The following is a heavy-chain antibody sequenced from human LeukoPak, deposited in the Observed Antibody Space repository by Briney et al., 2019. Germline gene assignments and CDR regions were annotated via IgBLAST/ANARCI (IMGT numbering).Heavy chain of an antibody. J-gene: IGHJ4*02. CDR1: GFTFSSYS. Sequence: GGSLRLSCAASGFTFSSYSMNWVRQAPGKGLEWVSSISSSSSYIYYADSVKGRFTISRDNAKNSLYLQMNSLRAEDTAVYYCARDRGYSYGYFDYWGQGTLVTVSS. CDR3: ARDRGYSYGYFDY. CDR2: ISSSSSYI. V-gene: IGHV3-21*01. D-gene: IGHD5-18*01.